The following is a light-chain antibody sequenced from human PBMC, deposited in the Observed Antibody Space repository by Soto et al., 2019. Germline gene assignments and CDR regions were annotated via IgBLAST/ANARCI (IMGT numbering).Light chain of an antibody. CDR1: SSDVGSYNY. CDR3: SSYAGSNNFV. CDR2: EVS. Sequence: QSALTQPPSASGSPGQSVTISCTGTSSDVGSYNYVSWYQQHPGKAPKLMIYEVSKRPSGVPDRFSGSKSGNTASLTGSGLQAEDEADYYCSSYAGSNNFVFGGGTKLTVL. V-gene: IGLV2-8*01. J-gene: IGLJ2*01.